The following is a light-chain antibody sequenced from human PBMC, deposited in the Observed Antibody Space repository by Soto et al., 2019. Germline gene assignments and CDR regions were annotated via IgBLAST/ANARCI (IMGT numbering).Light chain of an antibody. CDR1: SSNIGSHT. CDR3: ASWDDRLNGPV. J-gene: IGLJ3*02. CDR2: GDD. V-gene: IGLV1-44*01. Sequence: QCVLTQPPSTYGTPGQRVAISCSGTSSNIGSHTVNWYQQLPGTAPKLLIYGDDQRPSGVPDRFSGSKSGTSASLAISGLQPEDEVDYYCASWDDRLNGPVFGGGTKLTVL.